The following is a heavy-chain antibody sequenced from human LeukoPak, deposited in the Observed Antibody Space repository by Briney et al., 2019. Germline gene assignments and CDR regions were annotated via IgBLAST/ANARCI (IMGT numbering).Heavy chain of an antibody. D-gene: IGHD6-19*01. CDR2: IYYSGST. J-gene: IGHJ3*02. CDR1: GGSISSYY. V-gene: IGHV4-59*08. CDR3: ARVEQWLSSDAFDI. Sequence: SETLSLTCTVSGGSISSYYWSWIRQPPGKGLEWIGYIYYSGSTNYNPSPKSRVTISVDTSKNQFSLKLSSVTAADTAVYYCARVEQWLSSDAFDIWGQGTMVTVSS.